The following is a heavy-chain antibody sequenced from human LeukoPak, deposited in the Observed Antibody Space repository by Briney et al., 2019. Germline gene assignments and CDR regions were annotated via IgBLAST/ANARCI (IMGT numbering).Heavy chain of an antibody. D-gene: IGHD5-24*01. CDR3: AREGRDGYNYVY. CDR2: IYYSGST. V-gene: IGHV4-39*07. CDR1: GGSISSSSYY. J-gene: IGHJ4*02. Sequence: SETLSLTCTVSGGSISSSSYYWGWIRQPPGKGLEWIGSIYYSGSTYYNPSLKSRVTISVDTSKNQFSLKLSFVTAADTAVYYCAREGRDGYNYVYWGQGTLVTVSS.